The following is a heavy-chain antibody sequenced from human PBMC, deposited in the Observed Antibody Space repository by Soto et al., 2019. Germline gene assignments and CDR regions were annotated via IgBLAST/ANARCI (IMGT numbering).Heavy chain of an antibody. CDR1: GFTFNIYT. V-gene: IGHV3-48*01. D-gene: IGHD4-17*01. CDR3: VRGWSYAFDS. CDR2: ISSGNSDT. J-gene: IGHJ4*02. Sequence: EVQLVESGGGLVQPGGSLRLSCAASGFTFNIYTMNWVRQAPGKGLEWVSFISSGNSDTYHADSVKGRFTISRDNAKNSLYLQMDSLRVEDTAVYYCVRGWSYAFDSWGQGTLVAVSS.